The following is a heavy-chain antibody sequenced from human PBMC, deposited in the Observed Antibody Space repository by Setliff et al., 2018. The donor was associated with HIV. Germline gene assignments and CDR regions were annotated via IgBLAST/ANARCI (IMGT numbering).Heavy chain of an antibody. CDR1: GFTFSDAW. CDR2: IKSKIDGETT. CDR3: VTDRDGAGAGH. J-gene: IGHJ4*02. D-gene: IGHD1-26*01. V-gene: IGHV3-15*01. Sequence: GGSLRLSCAGSGFTFSDAWITWVRQAPGKGLEWLGRIKSKIDGETTDYAAPVKGRFTISRDDSRGMVFLEMNSLKIEDTALYYCVTDRDGAGAGHWGRGTLVTVSS.